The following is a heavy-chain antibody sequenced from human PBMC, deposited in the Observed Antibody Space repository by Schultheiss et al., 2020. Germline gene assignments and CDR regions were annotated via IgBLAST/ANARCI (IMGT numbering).Heavy chain of an antibody. CDR2: IWYDGSNK. J-gene: IGHJ4*02. D-gene: IGHD6-13*01. CDR1: GFTFSSYG. Sequence: GGSLRLSCAASGFTFSSYGMHWVRQAPGKGLEWVAVIWYDGSNKYYADSVKGRFTISRDNAKNSLYLQMNSLRAEDTAVYYCAKAPYSSSSPFDYWGQGTLVTVSS. CDR3: AKAPYSSSSPFDY. V-gene: IGHV3-33*03.